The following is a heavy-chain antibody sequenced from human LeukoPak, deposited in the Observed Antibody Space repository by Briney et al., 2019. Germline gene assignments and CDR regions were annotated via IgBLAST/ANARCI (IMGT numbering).Heavy chain of an antibody. V-gene: IGHV3-15*04. J-gene: IGHJ4*02. Sequence: GGSLRLSCAVSGFIFSDAWMSWVRQIPGKGLEWVGRIESKTDGGTTDYAAPVKGRFTISRDDSTNTLYLQMNSLKSEDTAVYYCTTYGSGRKFDYWGQGILVTVSS. CDR1: GFIFSDAW. CDR2: IESKTDGGTT. CDR3: TTYGSGRKFDY. D-gene: IGHD3-10*01.